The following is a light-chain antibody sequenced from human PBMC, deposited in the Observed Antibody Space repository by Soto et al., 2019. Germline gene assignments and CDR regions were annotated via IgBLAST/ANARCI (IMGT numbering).Light chain of an antibody. CDR1: QSISDT. J-gene: IGKJ1*01. CDR2: SAS. CDR3: QQYGSSGT. Sequence: ERVISKYSAPLSVSPGGRATLSCRASQSISDTLAWYQQKPGQAPRLLIYSASRRATGFPDRFSGSGSGTDFTLTISRLEPEDFAVYYCQQYGSSGTFGQRTKV. V-gene: IGKV3-20*01.